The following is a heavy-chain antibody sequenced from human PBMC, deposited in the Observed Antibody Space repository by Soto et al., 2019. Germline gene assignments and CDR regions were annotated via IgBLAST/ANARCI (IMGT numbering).Heavy chain of an antibody. CDR2: SYPGDSDT. CDR1: GYSFTSYW. V-gene: IGHV5-51*01. D-gene: IGHD1-20*01. CDR3: ARLRGMAPYYFDY. Sequence: PGESLKIGCKGAGYSFTSYWIGWVRQIPGKGLEWMGISYPGDSDTRYSPSLQGQVTISADKSISTAYLQWSSLKASDTDMYYCARLRGMAPYYFDYWGQGTLVTVSS. J-gene: IGHJ4*02.